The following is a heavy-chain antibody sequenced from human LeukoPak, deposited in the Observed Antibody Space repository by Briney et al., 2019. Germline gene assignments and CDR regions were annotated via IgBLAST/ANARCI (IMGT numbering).Heavy chain of an antibody. D-gene: IGHD2-2*01. CDR1: GGSFSGYY. CDR2: INHSGST. V-gene: IGHV4-34*01. Sequence: SETLSLTCAVYGGSFSGYYWSWIRQPPGKGLEWIGEINHSGSTNYNPSLKSRVTISVDTSKNQFSLKLSSVTAADTAAYYCARDRDIVVVPAAILPDGMDVWGQGTTVTVSS. J-gene: IGHJ6*02. CDR3: ARDRDIVVVPAAILPDGMDV.